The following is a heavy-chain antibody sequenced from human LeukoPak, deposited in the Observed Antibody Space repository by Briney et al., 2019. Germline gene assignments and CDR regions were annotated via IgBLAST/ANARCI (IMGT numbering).Heavy chain of an antibody. CDR2: IGAGGTFT. J-gene: IGHJ4*02. D-gene: IGHD4-17*01. CDR1: GFTFSSYA. CDR3: AKDLSYTLYGYYFGY. Sequence: GGSLRLSCTASGFTFSSYAMNWVSQAPGKGLEWVSGIGAGGTFTYYADSVKGRFTIFRDNSRNTLYLQMNSLRADDTAVYYCAKDLSYTLYGYYFGYWGQGTLVTVSS. V-gene: IGHV3-23*01.